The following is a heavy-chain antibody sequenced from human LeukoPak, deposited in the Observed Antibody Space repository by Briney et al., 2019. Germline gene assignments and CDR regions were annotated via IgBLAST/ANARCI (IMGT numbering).Heavy chain of an antibody. J-gene: IGHJ4*02. Sequence: PGGSLRLSCAASGFTFSSYSMNWVRQAPGKGLEWVSYISRSGTIYYAVSVKGRFTIPRDNAKNSLYLQMNSLRDEDTAVYYCARDPEALDYWGQGTLVTVSS. CDR2: ISRSGTI. V-gene: IGHV3-48*02. CDR1: GFTFSSYS. CDR3: ARDPEALDY.